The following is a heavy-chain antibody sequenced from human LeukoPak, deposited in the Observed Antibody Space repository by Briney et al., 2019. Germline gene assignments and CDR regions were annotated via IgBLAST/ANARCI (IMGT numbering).Heavy chain of an antibody. Sequence: GGPLRLSCAASGFTLRSFAMSGARQPPGKGLEGFAAISGSGGSTYYADSVKGRFTIARDNSKNTLYLQMTSLRAEDTAVYYCAKGWYYYDSSGYYNDYWGQGTLVTVSS. CDR1: GFTLRSFA. CDR2: ISGSGGST. V-gene: IGHV3-23*01. J-gene: IGHJ4*02. CDR3: AKGWYYYDSSGYYNDY. D-gene: IGHD3-22*01.